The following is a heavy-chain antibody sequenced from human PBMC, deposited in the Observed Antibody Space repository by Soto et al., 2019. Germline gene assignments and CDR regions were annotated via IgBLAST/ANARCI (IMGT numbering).Heavy chain of an antibody. CDR2: MNPNSGNT. J-gene: IGHJ6*02. CDR3: SREVARGMAV. Sequence: QVQLVQSGAEVKKPGASVKVSCKASGYTFTSYDINWVRQATGQGIEWMGWMNPNSGNTAYAQKFQGRVTMTRSTSIRTTYMELSSLRSEDTAVYYWSREVARGMAVWGQGTTVTVSS. D-gene: IGHD2-21*01. V-gene: IGHV1-8*01. CDR1: GYTFTSYD.